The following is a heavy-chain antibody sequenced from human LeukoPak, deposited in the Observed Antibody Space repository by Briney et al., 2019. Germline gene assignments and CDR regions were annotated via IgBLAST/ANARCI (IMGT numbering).Heavy chain of an antibody. Sequence: GGSLRLSCAASGFSVSSNAMHWVRQAPGKGLEWVTAVSSDGRNKFYADSVKGRCTVSRDTSKNILFLQMNSLRAEDTAIYYCAREALFSSAWTYGMDVWGQGTTVTVSS. D-gene: IGHD6-19*01. CDR3: AREALFSSAWTYGMDV. CDR1: GFSVSSNA. V-gene: IGHV3-30*04. J-gene: IGHJ6*02. CDR2: VSSDGRNK.